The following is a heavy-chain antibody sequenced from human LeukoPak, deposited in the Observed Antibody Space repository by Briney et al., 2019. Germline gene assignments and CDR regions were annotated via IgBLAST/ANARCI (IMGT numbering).Heavy chain of an antibody. CDR1: GGSISSSNW. CDR2: IYHSGSA. Sequence: PSETLSITCAVSGGSISSSNWWSWVRQPPGKGLEWIGEIYHSGSANYNPSLKSRVTISVDKSKNQFSLKLSSVTAADTAVYYCASLGRRATAVDYWGQGTLVTVSS. D-gene: IGHD1-26*01. J-gene: IGHJ4*02. CDR3: ASLGRRATAVDY. V-gene: IGHV4-4*02.